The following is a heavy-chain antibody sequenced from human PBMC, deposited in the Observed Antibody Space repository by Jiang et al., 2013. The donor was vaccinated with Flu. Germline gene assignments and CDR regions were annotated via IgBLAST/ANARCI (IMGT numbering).Heavy chain of an antibody. CDR2: IIPIFGTA. CDR3: ARWEVVPPYYYYYGMDV. CDR1: GGTFSSYA. D-gene: IGHD2-2*01. J-gene: IGHJ6*02. Sequence: SGAEVKKPGSSVKVSCKASGGTFSSYAISWVRQAPGQGLEWMGGIIPIFGTANYAQKFQGRVTITADESTSTAYMELSSLRSEDTAVYYCARWEVVPPYYYYYGMDVWGQGTTVTVSS. V-gene: IGHV1-69*01.